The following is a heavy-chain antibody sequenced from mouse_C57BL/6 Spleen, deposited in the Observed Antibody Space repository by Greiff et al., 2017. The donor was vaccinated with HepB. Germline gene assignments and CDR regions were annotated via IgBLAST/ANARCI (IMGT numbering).Heavy chain of an antibody. V-gene: IGHV5-4*01. Sequence: EVMLVESGGGLVKPGGSLKLSCAASGFTFSSYAMSWVRQTPEKRLEWVATISDGGSYTYYPDNVKGRFTISRDNAKNNLYLQMSHLKSEDTAMYYCARDEYGNYGYFDYGGQGTTLTVSS. CDR3: ARDEYGNYGYFDY. CDR1: GFTFSSYA. CDR2: ISDGGSYT. J-gene: IGHJ2*01. D-gene: IGHD2-1*01.